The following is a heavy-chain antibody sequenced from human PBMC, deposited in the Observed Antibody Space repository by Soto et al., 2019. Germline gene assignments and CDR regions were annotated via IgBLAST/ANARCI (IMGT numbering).Heavy chain of an antibody. CDR3: ARFYCSSTSCFGYYYYGMDV. CDR2: IIPIFGTA. J-gene: IGHJ6*02. D-gene: IGHD2-2*01. V-gene: IGHV1-69*13. Sequence: ASVKVSCKASGGTFSSYAISWVRQAPGQGLEWMGGIIPIFGTADYAQKFQGRVTITADESTSTAYMELSSLRSEDTAVYYCARFYCSSTSCFGYYYYGMDVWGQGTTVTVSS. CDR1: GGTFSSYA.